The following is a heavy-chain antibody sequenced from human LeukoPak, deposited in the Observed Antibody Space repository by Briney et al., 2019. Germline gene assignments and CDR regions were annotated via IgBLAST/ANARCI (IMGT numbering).Heavy chain of an antibody. Sequence: PSETLSLTCTVSGGSISSYYWSWIRQPPGKGLEWIGYIYYSGSTNYNPSLKSRVTITTDTSKNQFSLKLSSVTAADTAVYYCARGPYYYYMDVWGKGATVTVSS. V-gene: IGHV4-59*01. J-gene: IGHJ6*03. CDR2: IYYSGST. CDR1: GGSISSYY. CDR3: ARGPYYYYMDV.